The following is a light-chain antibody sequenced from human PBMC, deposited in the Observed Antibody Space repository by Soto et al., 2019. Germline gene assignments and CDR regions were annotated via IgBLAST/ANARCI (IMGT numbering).Light chain of an antibody. CDR1: QSVKSS. J-gene: IGKJ1*01. V-gene: IGKV3-15*01. CDR3: QQYNNWPPRGT. CDR2: DAS. Sequence: EIMRTQSPATLSVSPGGRATLSCRASQSVKSSLAWYQQKPGEAPRLLIYDASTRATGIPARFSGSGSGTEFTLNISSLQSEDFAAYYCQQYNNWPPRGTFGQGTKVDIK.